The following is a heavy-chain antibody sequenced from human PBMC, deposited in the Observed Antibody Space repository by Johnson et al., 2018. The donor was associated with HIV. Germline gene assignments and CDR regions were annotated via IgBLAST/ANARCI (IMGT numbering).Heavy chain of an antibody. Sequence: VQLVESGGGLVQPGGSLRLSCAASGFTFSSYDMHWVRQATGKGLEWVSAIVTTGDTYYPGSVKGRFTISRENAKNSLYLQMNSLRAGDTAVYYCARGVYSVAGTGDAFDIWGQGTMVTVSS. CDR1: GFTFSSYD. D-gene: IGHD6-19*01. V-gene: IGHV3-13*01. J-gene: IGHJ3*02. CDR3: ARGVYSVAGTGDAFDI. CDR2: IVTTGDT.